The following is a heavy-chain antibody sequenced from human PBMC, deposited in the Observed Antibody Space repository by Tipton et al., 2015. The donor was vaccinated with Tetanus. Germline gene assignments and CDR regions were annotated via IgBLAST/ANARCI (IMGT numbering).Heavy chain of an antibody. D-gene: IGHD3-22*01. CDR2: IYFSGST. CDR1: GASISNSSSY. J-gene: IGHJ4*02. CDR3: AKLFRVRARGITMVVVVPPGSFDY. V-gene: IGHV4-39*01. Sequence: TLSLTCTVSGASISNSSSYWGWIRQSPGKGLEWIGNIYFSGSTYYNPSLKSRVTISVDTSKNQFSLRLNSVTAADTAVYYCAKLFRVRARGITMVVVVPPGSFDYWGQGTLVPVSS.